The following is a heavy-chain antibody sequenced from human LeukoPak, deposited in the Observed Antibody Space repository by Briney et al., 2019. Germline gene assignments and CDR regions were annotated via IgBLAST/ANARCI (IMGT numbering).Heavy chain of an antibody. D-gene: IGHD3-22*01. CDR3: ARHYDSSGYALWYFQH. CDR2: IFYSGST. J-gene: IGHJ1*01. CDR1: GGSISTSNYY. Sequence: SETLSLTCTVSGGSISTSNYYWGWIRQPPGKGLEWIGNIFYSGSTYYSPSLKSRVTISVDTSKNQFSLKLSSVTAADTAVYYCARHYDSSGYALWYFQHWGQGTLVTVSS. V-gene: IGHV4-39*01.